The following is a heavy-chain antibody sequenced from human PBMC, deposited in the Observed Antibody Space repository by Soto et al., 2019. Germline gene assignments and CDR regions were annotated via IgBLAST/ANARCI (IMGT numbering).Heavy chain of an antibody. CDR2: ITDGGDDT. Sequence: PGGSLRLSCAASGFTFSSFAMSWVRQAPGEGLEWVSVITDGGDDTLHADSVQGRFTISRDNSKNTLYLQMNSLRTEDTAVYYCARPGSGYDVLTGRYFYYYHAMDVWGQGTTGTV. CDR3: ARPGSGYDVLTGRYFYYYHAMDV. V-gene: IGHV3-23*01. J-gene: IGHJ6*02. D-gene: IGHD3-9*01. CDR1: GFTFSSFA.